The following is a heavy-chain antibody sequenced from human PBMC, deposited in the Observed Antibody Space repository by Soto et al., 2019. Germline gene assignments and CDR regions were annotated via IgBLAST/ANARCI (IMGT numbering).Heavy chain of an antibody. V-gene: IGHV1-69*02. CDR1: GDTFSFYT. D-gene: IGHD3-10*01. Sequence: QVQLVQSGAEVKKPGSSVKVSCKASGDTFSFYTINWVRQAPGLGLEWMGRVNPILSMSNYAQKFQGRVTMTADKSTSTAYMELRSLSSEDTAFSYCATSYGSGYRAFDYWGQGALVTVSS. J-gene: IGHJ4*02. CDR2: VNPILSMS. CDR3: ATSYGSGYRAFDY.